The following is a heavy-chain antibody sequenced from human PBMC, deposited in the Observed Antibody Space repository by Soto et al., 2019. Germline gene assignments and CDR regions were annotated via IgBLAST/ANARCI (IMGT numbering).Heavy chain of an antibody. Sequence: PGGSLRLSCAASGFTFSSYWMSWVRQAPGKGLEWVANIKQDGSEKYYADSVKGRFTISRDNAKDTLYLYMSSLRVDDTAVYYCARDRDIVGTSPLAYWGQGTLVTVSS. CDR1: GFTFSSYW. J-gene: IGHJ4*02. CDR2: IKQDGSEK. D-gene: IGHD1-26*01. CDR3: ARDRDIVGTSPLAY. V-gene: IGHV3-7*01.